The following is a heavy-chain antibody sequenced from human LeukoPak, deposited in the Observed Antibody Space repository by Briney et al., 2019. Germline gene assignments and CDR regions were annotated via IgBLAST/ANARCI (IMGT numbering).Heavy chain of an antibody. D-gene: IGHD4-11*01. CDR2: IKQDGSEK. CDR1: GFTFSSYW. Sequence: GGSLRLSCAASGFTFSSYWMSWVRRAPGKGLEWVANIKQDGSEKYYVDSVKGRLTISRDNAKNSLYLQMNSLRAEDTAVYYCARGQDYRYYYYYGMDVWGQGTTVTVSS. CDR3: ARGQDYRYYYYYGMDV. J-gene: IGHJ6*02. V-gene: IGHV3-7*03.